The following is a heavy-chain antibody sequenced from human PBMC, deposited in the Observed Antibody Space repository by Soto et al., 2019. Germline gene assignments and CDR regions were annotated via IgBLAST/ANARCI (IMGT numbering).Heavy chain of an antibody. Sequence: QVQLVQSGAEEKKPGASVKVSCKASGYTFSSFVMHWVRQAPGQSLEWMVWINVGNGNTKYSQKFEGRVTDSRDTSASTVDRELSSLRSQDTAVYHCARGGNTGYYGMDVWGQGTTVTVSS. D-gene: IGHD1-26*01. J-gene: IGHJ6*02. CDR2: INVGNGNT. CDR1: GYTFSSFV. V-gene: IGHV1-3*05. CDR3: ARGGNTGYYGMDV.